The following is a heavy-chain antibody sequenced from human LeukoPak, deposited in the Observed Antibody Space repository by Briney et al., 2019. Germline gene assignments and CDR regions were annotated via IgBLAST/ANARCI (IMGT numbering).Heavy chain of an antibody. J-gene: IGHJ4*02. CDR3: ARQTGSGLFILP. D-gene: IGHD3/OR15-3a*01. Sequence: PSQTLSLTCTVSGGSITSYYWSWIRQPAGKGLEWIGRIYFSGSTDYNPSLKSRVTMSVDSSKTQFSLKLSSVTAADTAIYYCARQTGSGLFILPGGQGTLVTVSS. V-gene: IGHV4-4*07. CDR2: IYFSGST. CDR1: GGSITSYY.